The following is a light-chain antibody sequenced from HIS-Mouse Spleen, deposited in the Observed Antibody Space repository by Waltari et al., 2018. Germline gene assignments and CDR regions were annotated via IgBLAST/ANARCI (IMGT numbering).Light chain of an antibody. J-gene: IGLJ2*01. CDR1: SSNIGSNT. CDR2: STN. V-gene: IGLV1-44*01. Sequence: QSVLTQPPSASGTPGQRVTISCSGSSSNIGSNTVNWYQQLPGTAPKLLIYSTNQRPSGVPDRFAVSKSGTSASLAISGLQSEDEADYYCAAWDDSLNGLFGGGTKLTVL. CDR3: AAWDDSLNGL.